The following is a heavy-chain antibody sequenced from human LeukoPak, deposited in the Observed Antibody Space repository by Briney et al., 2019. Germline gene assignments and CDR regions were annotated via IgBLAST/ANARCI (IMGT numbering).Heavy chain of an antibody. Sequence: SETLSLTCTVSGDSISSYFWTWIRQPPGKGLEWIGFIYHSGTSSYNPSLKSRLTMSVDTSKNQVSLKLNSVTAADTAVYYCARGGDYVWGSYRKNYFDYWGQGTLVTVSS. D-gene: IGHD3-16*02. CDR3: ARGGDYVWGSYRKNYFDY. CDR1: GDSISSYF. V-gene: IGHV4-59*12. J-gene: IGHJ4*02. CDR2: IYHSGTS.